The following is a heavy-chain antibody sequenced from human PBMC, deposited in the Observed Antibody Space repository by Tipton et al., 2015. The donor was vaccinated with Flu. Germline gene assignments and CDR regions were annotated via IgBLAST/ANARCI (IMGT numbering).Heavy chain of an antibody. CDR3: ARGSYYDSSGYYYGDY. CDR2: IWYDGSNK. D-gene: IGHD3-22*01. CDR1: GFTFSSYG. J-gene: IGHJ4*02. Sequence: RSLRLSCAASGFTFSSYGMHWVRQAPGKGLEWVAVIWYDGSNKYYADSVKGRFTISRDNSKNTLYLQMNSLRAEDTAVYYCARGSYYDSSGYYYGDYWGQGTLVTVSS. V-gene: IGHV3-33*01.